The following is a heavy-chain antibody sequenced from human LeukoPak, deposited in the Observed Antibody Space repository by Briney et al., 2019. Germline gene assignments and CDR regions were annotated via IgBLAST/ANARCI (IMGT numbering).Heavy chain of an antibody. V-gene: IGHV1-2*02. CDR1: GYTFTDNY. J-gene: IGHJ6*03. CDR3: ARDKDFDYMDV. Sequence: ASVKVSCKASGYTFTDNYVHWVRQAHGQGLEYMGWINPNSGGAKYAQNFQGRVTMTRDTSISTVYMELSRLHSDDTAVYYCARDKDFDYMDVWGKGTTVTVSS. CDR2: INPNSGGA. D-gene: IGHD3-3*01.